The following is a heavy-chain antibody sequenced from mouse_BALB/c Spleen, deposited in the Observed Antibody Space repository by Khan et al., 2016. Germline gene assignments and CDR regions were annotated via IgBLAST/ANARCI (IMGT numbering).Heavy chain of an antibody. CDR3: TRSDGSYAMDY. CDR2: IYPSDSYT. Sequence: QLQQPGAELVRPGASVKLSCKASGYTFTSYWINWVKQRPGQGLEWIGNIYPSDSYTNYNQKFKDKATLTVDKSSSTAYMQLSSPTSEDSAVYYCTRSDGSYAMDYWGQGTSVTVSS. D-gene: IGHD2-3*01. CDR1: GYTFTSYW. V-gene: IGHV1-69*02. J-gene: IGHJ4*01.